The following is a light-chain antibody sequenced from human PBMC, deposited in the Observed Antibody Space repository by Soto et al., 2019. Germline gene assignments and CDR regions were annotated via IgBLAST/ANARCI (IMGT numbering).Light chain of an antibody. CDR1: SSDVGGYNY. CDR2: DVS. J-gene: IGLJ1*01. CDR3: SSDTSSSSYV. V-gene: IGLV2-14*03. Sequence: QSVLTQPASVSGSPGQSITISCTGTSSDVGGYNYVSWYQHHPGKAPKLMIYDVSDRPSGVSNRFSGSKSGNTASLTISGLQAEDEAEYYCSSDTSSSSYVFGTGTKVTVL.